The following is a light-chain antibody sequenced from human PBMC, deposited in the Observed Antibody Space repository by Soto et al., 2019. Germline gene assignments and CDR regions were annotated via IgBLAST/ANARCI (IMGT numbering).Light chain of an antibody. Sequence: QSALTQPRSVSGSPGQSVTISCTGTSSDVGGYNYVSWYQQHPGIAPKLMIYDVSKRPSGVPDRFSGSKSGNTVSLTISGLQAEDEADYYCCSYAGSYYVFGTGTKVTVL. J-gene: IGLJ1*01. CDR3: CSYAGSYYV. CDR2: DVS. CDR1: SSDVGGYNY. V-gene: IGLV2-11*01.